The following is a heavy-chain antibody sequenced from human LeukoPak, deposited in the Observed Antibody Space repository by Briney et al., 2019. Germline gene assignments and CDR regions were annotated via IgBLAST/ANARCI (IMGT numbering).Heavy chain of an antibody. CDR3: AKALAARPIKYYFDY. J-gene: IGHJ4*02. D-gene: IGHD6-6*01. V-gene: IGHV3-23*01. CDR1: GFTFSSYA. Sequence: GGSLRLSCAASGFTFSSYAMSWVRQAPGKGLEWVSAISGSGGSTYYADSVKGRFTISRDNSKNTLYLQMNSLRAEDTAVYYCAKALAARPIKYYFDYWGQGTLVTVSS. CDR2: ISGSGGST.